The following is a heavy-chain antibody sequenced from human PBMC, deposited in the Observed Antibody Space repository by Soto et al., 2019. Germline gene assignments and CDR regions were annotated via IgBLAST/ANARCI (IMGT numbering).Heavy chain of an antibody. V-gene: IGHV3-74*01. CDR1: GFTFSGYW. CDR2: ISSDGIST. CDR3: ARGSRGYSYGYNDY. J-gene: IGHJ4*02. D-gene: IGHD5-18*01. Sequence: EVQLVESGGGLVQPGGSLRLSCAASGFTFSGYWMHWVRQAPGKGLVWVSRISSDGISTTYVDCAEGRFIISRDNAKNTLYLQLNSLRAEDTAVYYCARGSRGYSYGYNDYWGQGTLVSVSS.